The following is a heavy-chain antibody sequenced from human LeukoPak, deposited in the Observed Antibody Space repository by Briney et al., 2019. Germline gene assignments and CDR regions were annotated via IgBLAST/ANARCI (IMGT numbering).Heavy chain of an antibody. CDR2: IVPVFGSR. Sequence: SVKVSCKASGGTFRNFAINWVRQAPGQGLEWMGRIVPVFGSRDYTQKFQGRLTITADRSTGTAYMELRSLRSDDTAVYYCARDPATLGYCSGGDCFRYNWFDPWGQGTLVTVSS. D-gene: IGHD2-15*01. CDR1: GGTFRNFA. J-gene: IGHJ5*02. CDR3: ARDPATLGYCSGGDCFRYNWFDP. V-gene: IGHV1-69*06.